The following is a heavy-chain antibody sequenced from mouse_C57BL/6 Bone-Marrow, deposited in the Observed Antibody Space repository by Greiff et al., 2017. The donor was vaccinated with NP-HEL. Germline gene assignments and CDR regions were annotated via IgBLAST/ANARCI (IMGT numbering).Heavy chain of an antibody. CDR3: ARDAGSSGYPFAY. Sequence: EVMLVESGGGLVQSGRSLRLSCATSGFTFSDFYMEWVRQAPGKGLEWIAASRNKANDYTTEYSASVKGRFIVSRDTSQSILYLQMNALRAEDTAIYYCARDAGSSGYPFAYWGQGTLVTVSA. CDR2: SRNKANDYTT. J-gene: IGHJ3*01. D-gene: IGHD3-2*02. V-gene: IGHV7-1*01. CDR1: GFTFSDFY.